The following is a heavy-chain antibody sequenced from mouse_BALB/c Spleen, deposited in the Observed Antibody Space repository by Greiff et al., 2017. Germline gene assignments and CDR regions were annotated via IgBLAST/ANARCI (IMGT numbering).Heavy chain of an antibody. CDR2: ILPGSGST. Sequence: QVQLQQSGAELMKPGASVKISCKATGYTFSSYWIEWVKQRPGHGLEWIGEILPGSGSTNYNEKFKGKATFTADTSSNTAYMQLSSLTSEDSAVYYCARLDYVYYFDYWRQATTLTVSS. CDR3: ARLDYVYYFDY. CDR1: GYTFSSYW. J-gene: IGHJ2*01. D-gene: IGHD1-1*01. V-gene: IGHV1-9*01.